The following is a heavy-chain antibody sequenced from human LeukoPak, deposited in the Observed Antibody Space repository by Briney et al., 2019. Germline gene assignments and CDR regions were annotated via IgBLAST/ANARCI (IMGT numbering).Heavy chain of an antibody. CDR1: AYTLRDYY. Sequence: GASVKVSCEASAYTLRDYYIYWVRQPPGQGLELLGWLNLHRGGRNYAQKFQGRVSLTSDASISTAYMELSLLSSDETAIYYCARGLRIINGLDVWGQGTTVIVSS. V-gene: IGHV1-2*02. CDR2: LNLHRGGR. D-gene: IGHD2-15*01. J-gene: IGHJ6*01. CDR3: ARGLRIINGLDV.